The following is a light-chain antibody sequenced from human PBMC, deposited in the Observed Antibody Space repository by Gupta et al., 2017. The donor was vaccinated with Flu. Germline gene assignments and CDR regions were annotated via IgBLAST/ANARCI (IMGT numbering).Light chain of an antibody. CDR2: DDG. CDR3: QGWYANSDHWL. V-gene: IGLV3-21*02. CDR1: NIGRIS. Sequence: GETVRWTGGGGNIGRISVDWYQQRPRQTPVLVICDDGYRRSGVPDGLSGAKYGSTATLTISRVDAGDDEDYYCQGWYANSDHWLFGGGTKLTVL. J-gene: IGLJ3*02.